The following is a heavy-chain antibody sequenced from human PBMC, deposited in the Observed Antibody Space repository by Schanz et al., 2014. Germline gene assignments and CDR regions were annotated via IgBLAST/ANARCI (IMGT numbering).Heavy chain of an antibody. J-gene: IGHJ6*02. D-gene: IGHD2-8*01. CDR2: ISYEGSKK. CDR3: ARAGCINGACKYGMDV. CDR1: GFSFSTYA. V-gene: IGHV3-30*04. Sequence: QVQLVESGGGVVQPGRSLRLSCAASGFSFSTYAMHWVRQAPGKGLEWVAVISYEGSKKYYPDSVQGRFTISRDNAKNSLYLQMNSLRAEDTAVYYCARAGCINGACKYGMDVWGQGTTVTVSS.